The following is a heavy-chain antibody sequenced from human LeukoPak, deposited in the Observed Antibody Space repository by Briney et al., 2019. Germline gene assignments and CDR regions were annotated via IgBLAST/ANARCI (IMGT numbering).Heavy chain of an antibody. CDR2: ISSSGSTI. CDR3: AREDSSSCYLN. V-gene: IGHV3-11*04. CDR1: GFTFSDYY. D-gene: IGHD6-13*01. J-gene: IGHJ4*02. Sequence: PGGSLRLSCAASGFTFSDYYMSWIRQAPGKGLEWVSCISSSGSTIYYAYSVRGRFTISRENAKNSLYLQMNSLRAEDTAVYYCAREDSSSCYLNWGQGTLVTVSS.